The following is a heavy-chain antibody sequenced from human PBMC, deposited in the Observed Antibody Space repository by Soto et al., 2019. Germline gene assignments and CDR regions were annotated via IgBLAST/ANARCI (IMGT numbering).Heavy chain of an antibody. J-gene: IGHJ6*02. CDR3: AKDWGPLSNYYYNGMDV. Sequence: PGGSLRLSCAASGFTFNTYAMTWVRQPPGKGLEWVSAISGSGGSTYCADSVKGRFTISRDNSKNTLYLQMNSLRAEDTAVYYCAKDWGPLSNYYYNGMDVWGQGTTVTVSS. D-gene: IGHD3-16*01. CDR2: ISGSGGST. V-gene: IGHV3-23*01. CDR1: GFTFNTYA.